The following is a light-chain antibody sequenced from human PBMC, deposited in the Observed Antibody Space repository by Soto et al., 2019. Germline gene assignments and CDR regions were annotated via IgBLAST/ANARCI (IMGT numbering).Light chain of an antibody. J-gene: IGLJ1*01. CDR1: NIGSKS. Sequence: SYELTQPPSVSVAPGQTASITCGGSNIGSKSVQWYRQKPGQAPLLVVNDDSDRPSGIPERFSGSNSGNTATLTTSRVEAGDEADYYCQVWDNTNDHPVYVFGTGTKVTVL. CDR3: QVWDNTNDHPVYV. CDR2: DDS. V-gene: IGLV3-21*02.